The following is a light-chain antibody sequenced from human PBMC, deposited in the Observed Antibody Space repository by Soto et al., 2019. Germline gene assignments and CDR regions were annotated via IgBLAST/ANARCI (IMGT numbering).Light chain of an antibody. CDR3: KSYTSSHSYV. V-gene: IGLV2-14*01. J-gene: IGLJ1*01. CDR2: DVA. CDR1: SSDIGGSNY. Sequence: QSALTQPASVSGSPGQSITISCTGTSSDIGGSNYVSWYQQYPGKAPKLIIYDVANRPSGVSDRFSASKSGNTASLTISGLQAEDEADYYCKSYTSSHSYVFGTGTKLTVL.